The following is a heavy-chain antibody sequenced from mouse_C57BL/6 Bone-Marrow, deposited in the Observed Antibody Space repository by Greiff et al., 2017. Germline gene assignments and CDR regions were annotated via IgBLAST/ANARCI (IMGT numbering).Heavy chain of an antibody. D-gene: IGHD2-1*01. CDR1: GYTFTTYP. CDR3: ARGGNYGGYYFDY. J-gene: IGHJ2*01. Sequence: VMLVASGAELVKPGASVKMSCKASGYTFTTYPIEWMKQNHGKSLEWIGNFHPYNDDTKYNEKFKGKATLTVEKSSSTVYLELSRLTSDDSAVYYCARGGNYGGYYFDYWGQGTTLTVSS. CDR2: FHPYNDDT. V-gene: IGHV1-47*01.